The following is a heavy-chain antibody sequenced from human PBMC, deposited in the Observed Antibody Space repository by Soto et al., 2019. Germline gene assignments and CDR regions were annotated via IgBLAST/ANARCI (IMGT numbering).Heavy chain of an antibody. CDR3: GGGGGGPEMATQVFDY. CDR2: INPSGGST. J-gene: IGHJ4*02. Sequence: QVQLVQSGAEVKKPGASVKVSCKASGYTFTSYYMHWVRQAPGQGLEWMGIINPSGGSTSYAQKFQGRIPKTRGTSPGDVYMELGSLRFEDTAVDFCGGGGGGPEMATQVFDYWGQGTLVTVSS. CDR1: GYTFTSYY. D-gene: IGHD5-12*01. V-gene: IGHV1-46*01.